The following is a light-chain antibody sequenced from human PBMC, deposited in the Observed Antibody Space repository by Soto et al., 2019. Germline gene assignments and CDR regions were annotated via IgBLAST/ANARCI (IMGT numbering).Light chain of an antibody. CDR1: QRVGKY. Sequence: DIQMTQSPYSLSVSGGDRVTITCRASQRVGKYLAWFQQKPGRAPESLIYDISTLQSGVPSKFSGSGSGTDFTLTINSLQPEDSATYYCQQYHTYPLTFGQGTRLEIK. CDR3: QQYHTYPLT. CDR2: DIS. J-gene: IGKJ5*01. V-gene: IGKV1-16*02.